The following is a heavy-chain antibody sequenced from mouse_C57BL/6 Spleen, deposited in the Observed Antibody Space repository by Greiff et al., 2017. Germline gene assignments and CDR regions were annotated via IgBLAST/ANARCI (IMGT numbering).Heavy chain of an antibody. J-gene: IGHJ2*01. CDR2: IDPENGDT. CDR3: TFITTVVFDY. D-gene: IGHD1-1*01. V-gene: IGHV14-4*01. Sequence: EVQLHQSGAELVRPGASVKLSCAASGFNIKDDYMHWVKQRPEQGLEWIGWIDPENGDTEYASKFQGKATITADTSSNTAYLQLSSLTSEDTAVYYCTFITTVVFDYWGQGTTLTVSS. CDR1: GFNIKDDY.